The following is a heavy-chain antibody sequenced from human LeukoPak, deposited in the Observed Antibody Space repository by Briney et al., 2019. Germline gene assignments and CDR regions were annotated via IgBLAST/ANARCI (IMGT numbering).Heavy chain of an antibody. CDR3: ATYSGYDRIFDY. Sequence: PGGSLRLSCIASGFTFSSYGMNWVHQAPGKGLEWVSYISGSSSAIYYADSVKGRLTISRDNAKNSLSLQMNSLRAEDTAVYYCATYSGYDRIFDYWGQGTLVTVSS. V-gene: IGHV3-48*01. D-gene: IGHD5-12*01. CDR2: ISGSSSAI. CDR1: GFTFSSYG. J-gene: IGHJ4*02.